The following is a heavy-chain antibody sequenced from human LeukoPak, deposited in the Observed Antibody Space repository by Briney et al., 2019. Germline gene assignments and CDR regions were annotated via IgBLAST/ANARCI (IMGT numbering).Heavy chain of an antibody. CDR2: ISSSGSTI. J-gene: IGHJ4*02. V-gene: IGHV3-11*01. D-gene: IGHD6-19*01. Sequence: PGGSLRLSCAASGFTFSDYYMSWVRQAPGKGLEWVSYISSSGSTIYYADSVKGRFTISRDNAKNSLYLQMNSLRAEDTAVYYCARDGAYSSGWRPFDYWGQGTLVAVSS. CDR1: GFTFSDYY. CDR3: ARDGAYSSGWRPFDY.